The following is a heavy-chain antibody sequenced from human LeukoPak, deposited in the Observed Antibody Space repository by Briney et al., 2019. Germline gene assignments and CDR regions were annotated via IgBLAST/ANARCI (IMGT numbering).Heavy chain of an antibody. D-gene: IGHD1-1*01. V-gene: IGHV3-48*01. CDR3: VRDYNWCFDY. CDR2: IKSDSSTI. Sequence: GGSLRLSCATSGFTFSSFSMNWVRQALGKGLEWISYIKSDSSTIYYADSVKGRFTISRDNAKISLYLQMNSLRAEDTAVYYCVRDYNWCFDYWGQGTLVTVSS. J-gene: IGHJ4*02. CDR1: GFTFSSFS.